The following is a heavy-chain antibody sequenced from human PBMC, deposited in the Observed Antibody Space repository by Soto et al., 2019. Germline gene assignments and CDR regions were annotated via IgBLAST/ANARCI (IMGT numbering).Heavy chain of an antibody. J-gene: IGHJ4*02. CDR2: IYWDDDK. D-gene: IGHD3-3*01. CDR3: AHIANYDFWSGSYFFPMYYFDY. CDR1: GFSLSTSGVG. Sequence: SGPTLVNPTQTLTLTCTFSGFSLSTSGVGVGWIRQPPGKALEWLALIYWDDDKRYSPSLKSRLTITKDTSKNQVVLTMTNMDPVDTATYYCAHIANYDFWSGSYFFPMYYFDYWGQGTLVTVSS. V-gene: IGHV2-5*02.